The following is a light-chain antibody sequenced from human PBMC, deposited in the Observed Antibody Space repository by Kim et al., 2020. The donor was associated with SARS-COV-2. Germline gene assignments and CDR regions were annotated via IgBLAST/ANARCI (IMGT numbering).Light chain of an antibody. Sequence: ALGQTVRITCQGDSLRSYYASWYQQKPRQAPVLVIYVKNNRPSGIPDRFSVSSSGNTASLTITGAQAEDEADYYCNSRDSSGNHLVFGGGTQLTVL. CDR1: SLRSYY. V-gene: IGLV3-19*01. CDR3: NSRDSSGNHLV. J-gene: IGLJ3*02. CDR2: VKN.